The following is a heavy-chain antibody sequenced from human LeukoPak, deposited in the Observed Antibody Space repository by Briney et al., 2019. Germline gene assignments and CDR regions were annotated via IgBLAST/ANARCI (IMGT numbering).Heavy chain of an antibody. J-gene: IGHJ4*02. CDR3: ARSGALPYYFDY. Sequence: SKTLSLTSTVAGGSTSGSCWSWIRQPGGKGLEWIGRISASGSTNYTPSLKSRVTMSVDTSKNQFSLRLTSVTAADTAVYYCARSGALPYYFDYWGQGTLVTVSS. V-gene: IGHV4-4*07. CDR2: ISASGST. CDR1: GGSTSGSC.